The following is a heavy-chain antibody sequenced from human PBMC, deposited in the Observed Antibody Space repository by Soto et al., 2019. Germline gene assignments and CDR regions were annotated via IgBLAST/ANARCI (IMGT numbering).Heavy chain of an antibody. Sequence: QVQLVESGGGLVKPGGSLRLSCAASGFTFSDYYMSWIRQAPGKGLEWVSYISSSGSTIYYADSVKGRFTISRDNAKNSLYLQMNSLRAEDTAVYYCARGGYCGGDCYSGAYYYYMDVWGKGTTVTVSS. CDR2: ISSSGSTI. D-gene: IGHD2-21*01. CDR1: GFTFSDYY. V-gene: IGHV3-11*01. CDR3: ARGGYCGGDCYSGAYYYYMDV. J-gene: IGHJ6*03.